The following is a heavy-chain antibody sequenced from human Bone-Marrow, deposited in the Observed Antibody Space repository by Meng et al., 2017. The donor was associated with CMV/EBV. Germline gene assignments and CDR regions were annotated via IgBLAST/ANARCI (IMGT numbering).Heavy chain of an antibody. CDR3: ARVNTSYHTPGMAV. CDR2: TRNKANSYTT. Sequence: GESLKISCAASGFTFSDHYMDWVRQAPGKGLEWVGRTRNKANSYTTEYDASVKGRFTISRDDSKNSLYLQMNSLKTEDTAVYYCARVNTSYHTPGMAVWGQGNTVTVYS. D-gene: IGHD2-2*02. J-gene: IGHJ6*02. CDR1: GFTFSDHY. V-gene: IGHV3-72*01.